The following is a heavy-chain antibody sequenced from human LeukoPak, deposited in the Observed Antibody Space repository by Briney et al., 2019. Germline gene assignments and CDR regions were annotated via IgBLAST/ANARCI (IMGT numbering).Heavy chain of an antibody. V-gene: IGHV3-15*01. D-gene: IGHD3/OR15-3a*01. J-gene: IGHJ4*02. CDR1: GFTFSSYG. CDR3: PTWTDLYDY. Sequence: GESLRLSCAASGFTFSSYGMSWVRQAPGKGLDWVGRIRSKTDGGTADHAASVRGRFTISRDDSKNMLYLQMNSLKTEDTAVYYCPTWTDLYDYWGQGTLVTVSS. CDR2: IRSKTDGGTA.